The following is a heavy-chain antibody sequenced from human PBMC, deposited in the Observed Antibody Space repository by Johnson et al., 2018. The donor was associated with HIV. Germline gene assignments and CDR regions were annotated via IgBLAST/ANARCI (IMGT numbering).Heavy chain of an antibody. CDR3: ARLSAARTLDDAFDL. CDR2: IHWTGGST. D-gene: IGHD1-26*01. J-gene: IGHJ3*01. CDR1: GFFFDDYG. V-gene: IGHV3-20*04. Sequence: VQLVESGGGLERPGGSPRLSCAASGFFFDDYGMTWVRQPPGRGLEWVSGIHWTGGSTGYTDSVKCRFTISSDNAKNSLYLQMNSLRVEDTALYYCARLSAARTLDDAFDLWGQGTMVTVSS.